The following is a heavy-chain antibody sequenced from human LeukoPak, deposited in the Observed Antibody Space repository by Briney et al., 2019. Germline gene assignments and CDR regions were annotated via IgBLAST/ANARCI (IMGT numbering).Heavy chain of an antibody. CDR1: GGSFSDYY. Sequence: PSETLSLTCAVYGGSFSDYYWSWIRQPPGKGLEWIGEINHSGSTNYNPSLKSRVTISVDTSKNQFSLKLSSVTAADTAVYYCARWGSSSGYYYYGMDVWGQGTTVTVSS. D-gene: IGHD6-6*01. J-gene: IGHJ6*02. CDR3: ARWGSSSGYYYYGMDV. CDR2: INHSGST. V-gene: IGHV4-34*01.